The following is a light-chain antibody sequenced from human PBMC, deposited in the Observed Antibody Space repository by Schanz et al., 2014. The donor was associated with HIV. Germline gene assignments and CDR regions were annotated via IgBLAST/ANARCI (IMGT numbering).Light chain of an antibody. J-gene: IGKJ5*01. V-gene: IGKV1-39*01. CDR3: QQSYHAHQIT. CDR2: AAS. Sequence: DIQMTQSPLSLSASVGDRVTITCRASQYISTYLHWYQQKPGKAPKLLIYAASTLQSGVPSRFAGSGSGTDFTLTISSLPHDDFATYHCQQSYHAHQITFGQGTRLEIK. CDR1: QYISTY.